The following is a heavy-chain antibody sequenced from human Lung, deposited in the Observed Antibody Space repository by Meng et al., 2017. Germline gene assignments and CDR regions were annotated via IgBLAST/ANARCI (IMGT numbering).Heavy chain of an antibody. CDR1: GGVFSDYH. D-gene: IGHD4-11*01. V-gene: IGHV4-34*01. CDR3: ARGPTTMAHDFDY. CDR2: INHSGST. J-gene: IGHJ4*02. Sequence: QGQLQQVGGGLLKPSGTPVLPLLVPGGVFSDYHWRWIRQPPGKGLEWIGEINHSGSTNYNPSLESRATISVDTSQNNLSLKLSSVNAADSAVYYCARGPTTMAHDFDYWGQGTLVTVSS.